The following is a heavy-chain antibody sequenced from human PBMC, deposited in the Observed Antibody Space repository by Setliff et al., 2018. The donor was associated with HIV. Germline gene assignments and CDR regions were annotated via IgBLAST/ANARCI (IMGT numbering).Heavy chain of an antibody. V-gene: IGHV4-34*01. J-gene: IGHJ3*02. CDR2: INHSGST. CDR3: ARGDTYWHDASGYAKSGLDAFDI. D-gene: IGHD3-22*01. Sequence: SETLSLTCAVYGGSFSGYYWSWIRQPPGKGLEWIGEINHSGSTNYNPSLKSRVTISVDTSKNQFSLKLSSVTAADTAVYHCARGDTYWHDASGYAKSGLDAFDIWGQGTMVTVSS. CDR1: GGSFSGYY.